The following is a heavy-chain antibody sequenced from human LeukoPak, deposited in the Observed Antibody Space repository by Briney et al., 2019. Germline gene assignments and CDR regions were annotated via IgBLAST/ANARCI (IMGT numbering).Heavy chain of an antibody. CDR2: INPNSGGT. J-gene: IGHJ4*02. CDR3: ASSSGRYSYGQIDY. CDR1: GYTFSDYY. Sequence: ASAKVSCKASGYTFSDYYFHWVRQAPGQGLEWMGWINPNSGGTNYAQKFQGRVTMTRDTSISTAYMELSRLRSDDTAVYYCASSSGRYSYGQIDYWGQGTLVTVSS. V-gene: IGHV1-2*02. D-gene: IGHD5-18*01.